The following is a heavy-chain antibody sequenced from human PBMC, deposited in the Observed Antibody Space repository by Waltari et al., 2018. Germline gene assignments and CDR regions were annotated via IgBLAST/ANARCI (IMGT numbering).Heavy chain of an antibody. D-gene: IGHD1-26*01. J-gene: IGHJ6*03. CDR1: GGSFSGYY. CDR3: ARGRRRWELSYYYYYMDV. V-gene: IGHV4-34*01. Sequence: QVQLQQWGAGLLKPSETLSLTCAVYGGSFSGYYWSWIRQPPGKGLEWIGEINHSGSTNYNPSLKSRVTISVDTSKNQFSLKLSSVTAADTAVYYCARGRRRWELSYYYYYMDVWGKGTTVTVSS. CDR2: INHSGST.